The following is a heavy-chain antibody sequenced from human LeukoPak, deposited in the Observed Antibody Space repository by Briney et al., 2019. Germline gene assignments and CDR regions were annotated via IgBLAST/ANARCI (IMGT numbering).Heavy chain of an antibody. CDR3: ARERTRTGYSSGWYHDY. D-gene: IGHD6-19*01. J-gene: IGHJ4*02. V-gene: IGHV1-2*02. Sequence: ASVKVSCKASGYTFIGYYMHWVRQAPGQGLEWMGWINPNSGGTNYAQKFQGRVTMTRDTSMSTAYMELSRLRSDDTAVYYCARERTRTGYSSGWYHDYWGQGTLVTVSS. CDR2: INPNSGGT. CDR1: GYTFIGYY.